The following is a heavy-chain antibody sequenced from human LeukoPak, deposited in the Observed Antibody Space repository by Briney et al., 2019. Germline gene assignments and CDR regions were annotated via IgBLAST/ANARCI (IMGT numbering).Heavy chain of an antibody. CDR2: INPSGGST. J-gene: IGHJ6*03. V-gene: IGHV1-46*01. CDR1: GYTFTSYY. Sequence: GASVKVSCKASGYTFTSYYIHWVRQAPGQGLEWMGLINPSGGSTNYAQKFQGRVTMTRDTSTSPVYMELSSLRSEDTAVYYCARGPRITMVRGGQWYYYMDVWGKGTTVTISS. D-gene: IGHD3-10*01. CDR3: ARGPRITMVRGGQWYYYMDV.